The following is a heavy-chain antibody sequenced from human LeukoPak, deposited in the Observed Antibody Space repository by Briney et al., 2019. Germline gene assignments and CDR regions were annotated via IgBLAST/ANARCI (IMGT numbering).Heavy chain of an antibody. Sequence: SETLSLTCTVSGGSISSYYWSWIRQPPGKGLEWIGYIYYSGSTNYNPSLKSRVTISVDTPKNQFSLKLSSVTAADTAVYYCARHPEPGYCSSTSCHESYFDYWGQGTLVTVSS. J-gene: IGHJ4*02. V-gene: IGHV4-59*01. CDR1: GGSISSYY. D-gene: IGHD2-2*01. CDR2: IYYSGST. CDR3: ARHPEPGYCSSTSCHESYFDY.